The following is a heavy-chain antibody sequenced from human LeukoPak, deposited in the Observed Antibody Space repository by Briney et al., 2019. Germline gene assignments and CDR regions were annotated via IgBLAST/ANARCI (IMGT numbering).Heavy chain of an antibody. V-gene: IGHV3-7*03. CDR2: IKEDGSEK. CDR1: GFTFRNYW. Sequence: GGSLRLSCAASGFTFRNYWMRWVRQAPGKGLEWVANIKEDGSEKYYVDSVKGRFTISRDNAKNSLYLQMNSLRAEDTAVYYCCRSGSYRDAFDIWGQGTMVSVSS. D-gene: IGHD1-26*01. CDR3: CRSGSYRDAFDI. J-gene: IGHJ3*02.